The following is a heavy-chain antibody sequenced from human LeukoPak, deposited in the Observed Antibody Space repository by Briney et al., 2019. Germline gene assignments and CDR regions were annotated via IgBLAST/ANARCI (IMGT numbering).Heavy chain of an antibody. V-gene: IGHV4-59*05. CDR3: AHIVLMVYAIDY. CDR2: IYHSGST. D-gene: IGHD2-8*01. Sequence: SETLSLTCTVSGGSISSYYWGWIRQPPGKGLEWIGSIYHSGSTYYNPSLKSRVTISVDTSKNQFSLKLSSVTAADTAVYYCAHIVLMVYAIDYWGQGTLVTVSP. CDR1: GGSISSYY. J-gene: IGHJ4*02.